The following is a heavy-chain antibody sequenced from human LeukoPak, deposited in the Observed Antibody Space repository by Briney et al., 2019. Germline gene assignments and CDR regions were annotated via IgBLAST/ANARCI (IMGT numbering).Heavy chain of an antibody. V-gene: IGHV1-8*02. Sequence: ASVTVSFKASGCTFTSYDINWVRQATGQGLEWMGWMNPNSGNTGYAQKFQGRVTMTRNTSISTAYMELSSLRSEDTAVYYCASIPTTVVTPGNDYWGQGALVTVSS. D-gene: IGHD4-23*01. CDR3: ASIPTTVVTPGNDY. J-gene: IGHJ4*02. CDR1: GCTFTSYD. CDR2: MNPNSGNT.